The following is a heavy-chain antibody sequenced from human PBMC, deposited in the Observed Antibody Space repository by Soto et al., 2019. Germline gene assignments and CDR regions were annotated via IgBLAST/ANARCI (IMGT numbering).Heavy chain of an antibody. Sequence: QVQLVESGGGVVQPGRSLRLSCAASGFDFSSYGIHWVRQAPGKGLEWVALISFDGTNKNYADSVKGRFTISRDNSKNTLYLQMNSLRVEDTAVHFCAKVAPDMLVFPQGGFDYWGQGTLVSVSS. CDR2: ISFDGTNK. V-gene: IGHV3-30*18. CDR1: GFDFSSYG. CDR3: AKVAPDMLVFPQGGFDY. D-gene: IGHD3-22*01. J-gene: IGHJ4*02.